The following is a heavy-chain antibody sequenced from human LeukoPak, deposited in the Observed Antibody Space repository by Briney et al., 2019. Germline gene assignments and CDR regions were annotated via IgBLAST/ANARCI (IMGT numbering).Heavy chain of an antibody. Sequence: GGSLRLSWAASGFTFSSYEMNWVRQAPGKGLEWVSYISSSGSTIYYADSVKGRFTISRDNANNSLYLQMNSLRAEDTAVYYCARDRQRWLQSPNDAFDIWGQGTMVTVSS. CDR3: ARDRQRWLQSPNDAFDI. J-gene: IGHJ3*02. CDR2: ISSSGSTI. CDR1: GFTFSSYE. D-gene: IGHD5-24*01. V-gene: IGHV3-48*03.